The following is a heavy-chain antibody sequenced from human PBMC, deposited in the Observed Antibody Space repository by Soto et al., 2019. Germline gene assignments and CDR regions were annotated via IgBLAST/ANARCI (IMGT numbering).Heavy chain of an antibody. CDR1: GGSISSSSYY. V-gene: IGHV4-39*07. D-gene: IGHD1-26*01. Sequence: PSETLSLTCTVSGGSISSSSYYWSWIRQPPGKGLEWIGEINHSGSTNYNPSLKSRVTISVDTSKNQFSLKLSSVTAADTAVYYCARGPPRFPLVGATGIDYWGQGTLVTVSS. CDR3: ARGPPRFPLVGATGIDY. J-gene: IGHJ4*02. CDR2: INHSGST.